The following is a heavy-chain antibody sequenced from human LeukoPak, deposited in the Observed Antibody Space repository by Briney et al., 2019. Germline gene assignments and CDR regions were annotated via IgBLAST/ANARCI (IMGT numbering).Heavy chain of an antibody. CDR2: INPNSGGT. CDR3: ARGHSLGNYYYYYYMDV. D-gene: IGHD7-27*01. CDR1: GYTFTNYY. J-gene: IGHJ6*03. Sequence: ASVKVSCKASGYTFTNYYMHWVRQAPGQGLEWMGWINPNSGGTNYAQKFQGRVTMTRDTSISTAYMELSRLRSDDTAVYYCARGHSLGNYYYYYYMDVWGKGTTVTVSS. V-gene: IGHV1-2*02.